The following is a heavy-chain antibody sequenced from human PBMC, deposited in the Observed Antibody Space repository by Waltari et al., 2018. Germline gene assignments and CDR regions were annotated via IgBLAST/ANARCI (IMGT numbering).Heavy chain of an antibody. CDR1: GYTFTSYA. CDR3: ARDQLERLPRSGGDY. Sequence: QVQLVQSGAEVKKPGASVKVSCKASGYTFTSYAMHWVRQAPGQRLEWMGWINAGNGNTKDSQKCQGRVTITRDTSASTAYRELSSLRSEDTAVYYCARDQLERLPRSGGDYWGQGTLVIVSS. J-gene: IGHJ4*02. D-gene: IGHD1-1*01. V-gene: IGHV1-3*01. CDR2: INAGNGNT.